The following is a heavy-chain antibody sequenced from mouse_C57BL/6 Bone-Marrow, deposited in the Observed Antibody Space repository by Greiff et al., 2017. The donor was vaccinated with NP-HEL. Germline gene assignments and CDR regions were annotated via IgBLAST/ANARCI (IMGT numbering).Heavy chain of an antibody. CDR3: ARAGWLRDAMDY. CDR2: IHPNSGST. Sequence: QVQLQQSGAELVKPGASVKLSCKASGYTFTSYWMHWVKQRPGQGLEWIGMIHPNSGSTNYNEKFKSKATLTVDKSSSTAYMQLSSLTSEDSAVYYCARAGWLRDAMDYWGQGTSVTVSS. CDR1: GYTFTSYW. D-gene: IGHD2-2*01. J-gene: IGHJ4*01. V-gene: IGHV1-64*01.